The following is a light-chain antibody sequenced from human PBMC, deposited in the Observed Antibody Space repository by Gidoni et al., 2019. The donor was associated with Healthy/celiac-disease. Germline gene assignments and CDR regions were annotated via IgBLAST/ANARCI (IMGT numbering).Light chain of an antibody. CDR3: QQRSNWPGT. CDR2: DAS. J-gene: IGKJ5*01. V-gene: IGKV3-11*01. Sequence: PATLSLSPGERATLSCRASQSVSSYLAWYQQKPGQAPRLLIYDASNRATGIPARFSGSGSGTDFTLTISSLEPEDFAVYYCQQRSNWPGTFGQGTRLEIK. CDR1: QSVSSY.